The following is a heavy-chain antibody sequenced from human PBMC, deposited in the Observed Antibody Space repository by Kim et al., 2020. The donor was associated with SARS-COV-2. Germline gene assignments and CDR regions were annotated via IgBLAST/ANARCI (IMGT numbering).Heavy chain of an antibody. D-gene: IGHD3-10*01. CDR1: GFTFTSSA. Sequence: SVKVSCKASGFTFTSSAMQWVRQARGQRLEWIGWIVVGSGNTNYAQKFQERVTITRDMSTSTAHMELGSLRSEDPAVYYCAHYYGSGSQAFDIWGQGTMVTVSS. V-gene: IGHV1-58*02. CDR3: AHYYGSGSQAFDI. CDR2: IVVGSGNT. J-gene: IGHJ3*02.